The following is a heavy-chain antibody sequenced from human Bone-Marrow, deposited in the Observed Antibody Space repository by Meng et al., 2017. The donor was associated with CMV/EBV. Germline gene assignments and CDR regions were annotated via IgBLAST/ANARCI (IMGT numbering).Heavy chain of an antibody. J-gene: IGHJ3*01. CDR2: INSDGSST. V-gene: IGHV3-74*01. CDR1: GFTFSSYW. D-gene: IGHD1-26*01. CDR3: AKDQAFSGGFEGGFDL. Sequence: GGSLRLSCAASGFTFSSYWMHWVRQAPGKGLVWVSRINSDGSSTSYADSVKGRFTISRDNAKNTLYLQMNSLRAEDTAIYYCAKDQAFSGGFEGGFDLWGQGTMVTVSS.